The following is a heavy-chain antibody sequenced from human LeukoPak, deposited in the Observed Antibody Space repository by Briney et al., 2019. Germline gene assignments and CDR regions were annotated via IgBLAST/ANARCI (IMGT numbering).Heavy chain of an antibody. D-gene: IGHD5-12*01. CDR1: GGTFSSYA. V-gene: IGHV1-69*06. CDR3: AREAYSGYSGYGHFDY. Sequence: GASVKVSCKASGGTFSSYAISWVRQAPGQGLEWMGGIIPIFGTANYAQKFQGRVTITGDKSTSTAYMELSSLRSEDTAVYYCAREAYSGYSGYGHFDYWGQGTLVTVSS. J-gene: IGHJ4*02. CDR2: IIPIFGTA.